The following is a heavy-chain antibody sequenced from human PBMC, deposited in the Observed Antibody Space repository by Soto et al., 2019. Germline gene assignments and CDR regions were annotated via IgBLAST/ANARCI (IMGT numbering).Heavy chain of an antibody. CDR1: GYTFTSYY. CDR3: ARHSLGWLSVPLGHRGREGPYTFDY. D-gene: IGHD2-2*02. J-gene: IGHJ4*02. CDR2: INPSGGST. Sequence: ASVKVSCKASGYTFTSYYMHWVRQAPGQGLEWMGIINPSGGSTSYAQKFQGRVTMTRDTSTSTVYMELSSLRSEDTAVYYCARHSLGWLSVPLGHRGREGPYTFDYGGKGTLVTSSS. V-gene: IGHV1-46*03.